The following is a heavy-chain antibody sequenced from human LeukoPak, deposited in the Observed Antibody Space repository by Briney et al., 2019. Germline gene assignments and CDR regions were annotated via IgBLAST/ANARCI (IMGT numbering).Heavy chain of an antibody. CDR2: IYHSGST. D-gene: IGHD1-26*01. Sequence: PSEILSLTCTVSGYSISSGYYWGWIRQPPGKGLEWIGSIYHSGSTYYNPSLKSRVTISVDTSKNQFSLKLSSVTAADTAVYYCASPENRSGGAFDIWGQGTMVTVSS. V-gene: IGHV4-38-2*02. CDR3: ASPENRSGGAFDI. CDR1: GYSISSGYY. J-gene: IGHJ3*02.